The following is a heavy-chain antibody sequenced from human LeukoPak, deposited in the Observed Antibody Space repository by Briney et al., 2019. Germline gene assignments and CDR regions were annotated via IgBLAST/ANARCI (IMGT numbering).Heavy chain of an antibody. V-gene: IGHV4-39*01. D-gene: IGHD2-2*02. J-gene: IGHJ3*02. CDR3: ATGLELCSSTSCYTGDDAFDI. CDR2: IYYSGST. Sequence: SETLSLTCTVSGGSISSSSYYWGWIRQPPGKGLEWIGSIYYSGSTYYNPSLKSRVTISVDTSKNQFSLKLISVTAADTAVYYCATGLELCSSTSCYTGDDAFDIWGQGTMVTVSS. CDR1: GGSISSSSYY.